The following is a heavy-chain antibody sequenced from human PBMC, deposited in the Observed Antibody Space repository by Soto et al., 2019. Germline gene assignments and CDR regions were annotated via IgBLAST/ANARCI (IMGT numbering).Heavy chain of an antibody. CDR3: AREGYCSSGSCALYSHEYFGMDV. CDR1: GYTFDRYG. CDR2: ISTYNGNT. V-gene: IGHV1-18*01. D-gene: IGHD2-15*01. J-gene: IGHJ6*02. Sequence: ASVKVSCKASGYTFDRYGISRVRQAPGQGLEWMGWISTYNGNTNYAQKLKGRVTMTTDTFTSTAYMELRSLTSDDTAVYYCAREGYCSSGSCALYSHEYFGMDVWGQGTTVTVSS.